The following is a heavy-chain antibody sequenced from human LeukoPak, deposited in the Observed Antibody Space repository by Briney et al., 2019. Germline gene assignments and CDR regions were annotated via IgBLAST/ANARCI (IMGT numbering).Heavy chain of an antibody. J-gene: IGHJ4*02. CDR1: GYTFPTSG. CDR3: ARDREARFGELFHDY. V-gene: IGHV1-18*01. Sequence: ASVTVSCKASGYTFPTSGISWVRQAPGQGLEWMGWISVYNHNTNYAQKFQGRVTVTTDTSTRTAYMELRSLRSEDTAVYYCARDREARFGELFHDYWGQGTLVTVSS. D-gene: IGHD3-10*01. CDR2: ISVYNHNT.